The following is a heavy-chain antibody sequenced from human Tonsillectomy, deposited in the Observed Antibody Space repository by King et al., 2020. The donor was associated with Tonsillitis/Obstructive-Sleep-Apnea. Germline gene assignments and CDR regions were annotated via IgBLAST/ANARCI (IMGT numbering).Heavy chain of an antibody. V-gene: IGHV1-69*18. Sequence: QLVQSGAEVKKPGSSVKVSCKASGDTFSSFGVSWVRQAPGQGLEWMGTIVPISGTTNYAQKFQGRVTITADESTTTAYMELSSLRSEDTAVYFCARVYYDFLTGSSTYYCHYMDVWGRGTTVTVSS. CDR2: IVPISGTT. D-gene: IGHD3-9*01. CDR3: ARVYYDFLTGSSTYYCHYMDV. J-gene: IGHJ6*03. CDR1: GDTFSSFG.